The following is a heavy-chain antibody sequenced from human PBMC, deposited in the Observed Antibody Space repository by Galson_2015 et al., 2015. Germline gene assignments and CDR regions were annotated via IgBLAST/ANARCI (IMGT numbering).Heavy chain of an antibody. J-gene: IGHJ5*02. CDR1: GYTFTSYD. CDR2: MNPNSGNT. CDR3: ARALPLGYFDWLSKANWFDP. V-gene: IGHV1-8*01. D-gene: IGHD3-9*01. Sequence: SVKVSCKASGYTFTSYDINWVRQATGQGLEWMGWMNPNSGNTGYAQKFQGRVTMTRNTSISTAYMELSSLRSEDTAVYYCARALPLGYFDWLSKANWFDPWGQGTLVTVSS.